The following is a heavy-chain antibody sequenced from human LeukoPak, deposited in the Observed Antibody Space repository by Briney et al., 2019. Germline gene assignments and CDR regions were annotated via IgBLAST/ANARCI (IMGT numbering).Heavy chain of an antibody. V-gene: IGHV4-59*08. CDR1: GDSISSYY. Sequence: SETLSLTCTVSGDSISSYYWTWIRQPPGKGLAWIGYIYYSGNTNYNPALKSRVTISLDTCKNQFSLKLTSVTAADTAMYYCARREAKTPNYVDYWGQGALVTVSS. CDR3: ARREAKTPNYVDY. CDR2: IYYSGNT. J-gene: IGHJ4*02.